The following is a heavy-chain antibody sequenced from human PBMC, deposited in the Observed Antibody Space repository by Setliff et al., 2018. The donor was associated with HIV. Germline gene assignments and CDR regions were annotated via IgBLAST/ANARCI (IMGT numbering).Heavy chain of an antibody. CDR3: ARPWIAAAGEDY. CDR2: IYYSGST. V-gene: IGHV4-39*01. D-gene: IGHD6-13*01. CDR1: GGSISSGGYY. Sequence: SETLSLTCTVSGGSISSGGYYWSWIRQHPGKGLEWIGSIYYSGSTYYNPSLKSRVTISVDTSKNQFSLKLSSVTAADTAVYYCARPWIAAAGEDYWGQGTLVTVSS. J-gene: IGHJ4*02.